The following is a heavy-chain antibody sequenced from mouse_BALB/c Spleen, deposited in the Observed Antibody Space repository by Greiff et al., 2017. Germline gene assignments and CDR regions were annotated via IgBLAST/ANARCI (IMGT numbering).Heavy chain of an antibody. J-gene: IGHJ3*01. CDR3: ARHERGYYDWFAY. V-gene: IGHV5-6*01. CDR2: ISSGGSYT. CDR1: GFTFSSYG. D-gene: IGHD2-3*01. Sequence: EVKLVESGGDLVKPGGSLKLSCAASGFTFSSYGMSWVRQTPDKRLEWVATISSGGSYTYYPDSVKGRFTISRDNAKNTLYLQMSSLKSEDTAMYYCARHERGYYDWFAYWGQGTLVTVSA.